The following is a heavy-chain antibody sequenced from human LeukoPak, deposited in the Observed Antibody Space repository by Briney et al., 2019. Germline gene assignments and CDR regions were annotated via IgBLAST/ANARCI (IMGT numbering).Heavy chain of an antibody. V-gene: IGHV3-49*04. CDR1: GFTFGDYA. J-gene: IGHJ4*02. CDR3: ARPPSTLPAVIPDY. D-gene: IGHD2-2*01. Sequence: GGSLRLSCTASGFTFGDYAMSWVRQAPGKGLEWVGFIRSKAYGGTTEYAASVKDRFTISRDDSKSVTYLQMNSLKTEDTAVYYCARPPSTLPAVIPDYWGQGTLVTVSS. CDR2: IRSKAYGGTT.